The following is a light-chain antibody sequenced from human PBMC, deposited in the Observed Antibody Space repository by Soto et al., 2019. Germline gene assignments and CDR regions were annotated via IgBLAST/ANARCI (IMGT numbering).Light chain of an antibody. J-gene: IGKJ1*01. CDR3: QNYNKAPWT. Sequence: DIQMTRSPSSLSASVGDRVTITCRASEDISNYLAWYQQKPGKVPKLLIYGASTLQSGVPSRFSGSGSGTDFTLTISSLQTEDVATYYCQNYNKAPWTIGQGTKVESK. CDR1: EDISNY. V-gene: IGKV1-27*01. CDR2: GAS.